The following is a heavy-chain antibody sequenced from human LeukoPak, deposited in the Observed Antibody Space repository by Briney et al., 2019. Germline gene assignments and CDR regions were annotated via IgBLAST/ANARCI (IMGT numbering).Heavy chain of an antibody. D-gene: IGHD4-17*01. CDR1: GFTFSTYA. CDR3: GRDPNGDYFGAFEF. V-gene: IGHV3-23*01. J-gene: IGHJ3*01. Sequence: PGGSLRLPCAASGFTFSTYAMTWVRQAAEKGLEWVSIINAGGGETYYADSVKGRFTISRDNSKNTLYLQMNSLRVEDTAVYYCGRDPNGDYFGAFEFWGQETLVTVPA. CDR2: INAGGGET.